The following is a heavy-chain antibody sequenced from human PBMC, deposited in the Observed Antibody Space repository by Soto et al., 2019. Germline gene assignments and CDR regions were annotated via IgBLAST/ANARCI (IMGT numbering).Heavy chain of an antibody. CDR3: ATGLVTTWFDY. V-gene: IGHV3-23*01. CDR2: ISGSGKTT. D-gene: IGHD4-17*01. CDR1: GFTFNKCG. Sequence: GGSLRLSCAASGFTFNKCGISWVRQAPGKGLQWVATISGSGKTTEYADSVKGRLTISRDNSRNTVHLQMNSLRVEDTAVYYCATGLVTTWFDYWGQGTLVTVSS. J-gene: IGHJ4*02.